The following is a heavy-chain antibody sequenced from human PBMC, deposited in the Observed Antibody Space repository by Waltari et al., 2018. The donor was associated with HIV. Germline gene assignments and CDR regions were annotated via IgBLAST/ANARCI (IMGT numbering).Heavy chain of an antibody. CDR1: GGTFSGSH. Sequence: QVQLQQWGAGLLKPSETLSLTCAVYGGTFSGSHWRWSRQTPGKGLEWIGEINHSGSTNYNPSLKSRITMSIDTSKNQFSLKLRSVTAADTTVYYCARAIAVASTGVFDYWGQGTLVTVSS. J-gene: IGHJ4*02. CDR2: INHSGST. D-gene: IGHD6-19*01. V-gene: IGHV4-34*02. CDR3: ARAIAVASTGVFDY.